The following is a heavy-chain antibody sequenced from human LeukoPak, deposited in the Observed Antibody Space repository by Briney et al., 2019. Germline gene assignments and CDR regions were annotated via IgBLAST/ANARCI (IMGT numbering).Heavy chain of an antibody. V-gene: IGHV1-69*13. D-gene: IGHD6-13*01. CDR3: ARDFWPLNEYNSSWYSKY. J-gene: IGHJ4*01. CDR2: IIPIFGTA. CDR1: GGTFNSYA. Sequence: SVKVSCKASGGTFNSYAISWVRQAPGQGLEWMGGIIPIFGTANYAQKFQGRVTITADESTGTAYMELSRLRSEDTAVYYCARDFWPLNEYNSSWYSKYWGHGTLVTVSS.